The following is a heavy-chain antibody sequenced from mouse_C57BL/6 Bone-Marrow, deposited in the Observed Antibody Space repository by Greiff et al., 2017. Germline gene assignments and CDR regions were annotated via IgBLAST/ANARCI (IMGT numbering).Heavy chain of an antibody. V-gene: IGHV1-50*01. J-gene: IGHJ3*01. CDR3: ARTGTLFAY. D-gene: IGHD4-1*01. Sequence: QVQLQQPGAELVKPGASVKLSCKASGYTFTSYWMQWVKQRPGQGLEWIGEIDPSDSYTNYNQKFKGKATLTVDTSSSTAYMQLSSLTSEDSAVCDCARTGTLFAYWGQGTLVTVSA. CDR1: GYTFTSYW. CDR2: IDPSDSYT.